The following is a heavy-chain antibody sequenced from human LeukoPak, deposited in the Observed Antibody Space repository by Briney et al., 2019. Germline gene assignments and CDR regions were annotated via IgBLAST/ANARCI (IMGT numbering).Heavy chain of an antibody. V-gene: IGHV4-59*08. CDR2: IYYSGST. D-gene: IGHD3-22*01. CDR1: GGSISSYY. J-gene: IGHJ5*02. Sequence: PSGTLSLTCAVSGGSISSYYWSWIRQPPGKGLEWIGYIYYSGSTNYNPSLKSRVTISVDTSKNQFSLKLSSVTAADTAVYYCAGLLLASYYYDSSGYPPTRWFDPWGQGTLVTVSS. CDR3: AGLLLASYYYDSSGYPPTRWFDP.